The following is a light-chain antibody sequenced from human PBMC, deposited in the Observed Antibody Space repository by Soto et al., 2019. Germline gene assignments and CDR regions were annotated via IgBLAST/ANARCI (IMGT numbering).Light chain of an antibody. J-gene: IGLJ1*01. CDR1: SSDVGGHNY. V-gene: IGLV2-14*01. CDR3: SSYSISTAYL. CDR2: EVT. Sequence: QSALTQPASVSGSPGQSITISCTGTSSDVGGHNYVSWYQHYPGKAPKLMIYEVTNRPSGVSDRFSGSKSGNTASLTISGLQPEDEADYFCSSYSISTAYLFGTGTKVTV.